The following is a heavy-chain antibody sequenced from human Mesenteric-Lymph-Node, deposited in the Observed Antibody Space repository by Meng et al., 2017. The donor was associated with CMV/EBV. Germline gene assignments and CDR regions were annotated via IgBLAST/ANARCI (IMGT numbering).Heavy chain of an antibody. CDR1: VGSFSAYY. CDR2: INHSGST. CDR3: ASLASLHNTKDKIPSGY. D-gene: IGHD3-3*02. V-gene: IGHV4-34*01. J-gene: IGHJ4*02. Sequence: QVQLQQWGAGLLKPSENLSLTCAVYVGSFSAYYWSWIRQPPGKGLEWIGEINHSGSTNYNPSLKSRITISVDTSKNQFSLKLTSVTAADTAVYFCASLASLHNTKDKIPSGYWGQGTLVTVSS.